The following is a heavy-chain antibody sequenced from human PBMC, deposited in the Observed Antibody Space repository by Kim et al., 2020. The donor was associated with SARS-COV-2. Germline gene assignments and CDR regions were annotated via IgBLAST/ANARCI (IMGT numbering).Heavy chain of an antibody. CDR3: ASGGWFGDNFDY. Sequence: GGSLRLSCAASGFTFSSYAMSWVRQTPGKGLEWVSAISGSGGSTYYADSVKGRFTISRDNSKNTLYLQMNSLRAEDTAVYYCASGGWFGDNFDYWGQGTLVTVSS. V-gene: IGHV3-23*01. CDR2: ISGSGGST. CDR1: GFTFSSYA. D-gene: IGHD3-10*01. J-gene: IGHJ4*02.